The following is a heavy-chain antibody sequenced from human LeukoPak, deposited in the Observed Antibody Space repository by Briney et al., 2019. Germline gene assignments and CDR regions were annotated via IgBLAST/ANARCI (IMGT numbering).Heavy chain of an antibody. V-gene: IGHV3-21*01. CDR2: ISSSSSYI. J-gene: IGHJ5*02. Sequence: GSLRLSCAASGFTFSSYSMNWVRQAPGKGLEWVSSISSSSSYIYYADSVKGRFTISRDNAKNSLYLQMNSLRAEDTAVYYCARDALYYYDSSGYYYVGWFDPWGQGTLVTVSS. CDR3: ARDALYYYDSSGYYYVGWFDP. CDR1: GFTFSSYS. D-gene: IGHD3-22*01.